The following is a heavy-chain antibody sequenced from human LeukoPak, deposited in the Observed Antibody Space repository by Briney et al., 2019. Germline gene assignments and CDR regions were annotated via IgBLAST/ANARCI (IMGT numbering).Heavy chain of an antibody. V-gene: IGHV4-34*01. D-gene: IGHD3-3*01. CDR2: INHSGST. CDR3: ARGRYYDFWSGYMPYFDY. Sequence: SETLSLTCAVYGGSFSGYYWSWIRQPPGKGLEWIGEINHSGSTNYNPSLKSRVTISVDTSKNQFSLKPSSVTAADTAVYYCARGRYYDFWSGYMPYFDYWGQGTLVTVSS. J-gene: IGHJ4*02. CDR1: GGSFSGYY.